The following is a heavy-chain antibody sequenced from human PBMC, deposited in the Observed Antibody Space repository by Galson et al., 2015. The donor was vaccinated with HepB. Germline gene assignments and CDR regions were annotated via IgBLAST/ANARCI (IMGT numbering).Heavy chain of an antibody. CDR2: IKHDGSEE. D-gene: IGHD5-12*01. V-gene: IGHV3-7*01. CDR1: GFTFSGHW. J-gene: IGHJ4*02. CDR3: ARESYGYSGYDSPWSPGFFDY. Sequence: SLRLSCAAPGFTFSGHWMSWVRQGPGKGLEWVANIKHDGSEEYYVDSVKGRFTIFRDNAKNSLFLQMNSLRDADTAVYYCARESYGYSGYDSPWSPGFFDYWGQGTLVTVSS.